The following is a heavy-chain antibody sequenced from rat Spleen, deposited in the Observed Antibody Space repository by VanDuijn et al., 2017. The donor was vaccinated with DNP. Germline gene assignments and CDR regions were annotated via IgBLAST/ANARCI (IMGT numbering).Heavy chain of an antibody. J-gene: IGHJ2*01. Sequence: EVQLVESGGGLVQPGNSLKLSCAASGFTFSDYAMAWVRPSPKKGLEWVATIIYNGGTTYYPDSVKGRFTISRDNAENTVYLQMNSLRSEDTATYYCAKSSNWESWGQGVMVTVSS. D-gene: IGHD5-1*01. CDR1: GFTFSDYA. CDR3: AKSSNWES. V-gene: IGHV5-17*01. CDR2: IIYNGGTT.